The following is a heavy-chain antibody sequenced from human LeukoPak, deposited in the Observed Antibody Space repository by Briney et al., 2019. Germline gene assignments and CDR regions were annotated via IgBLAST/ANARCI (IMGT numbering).Heavy chain of an antibody. CDR2: INAGNGNT. CDR3: AVGIAAAGTTYYFDY. Sequence: ASVKVSCKASGYTFTSYAMHWVRQAPGQRLEWMGWINAGNGNTKYSQKFQGRVTITRDTSASTAYMELSSLRSEDTAVYYCAVGIAAAGTTYYFDYWGQGTLVTVS. J-gene: IGHJ4*02. V-gene: IGHV1-3*01. CDR1: GYTFTSYA. D-gene: IGHD6-13*01.